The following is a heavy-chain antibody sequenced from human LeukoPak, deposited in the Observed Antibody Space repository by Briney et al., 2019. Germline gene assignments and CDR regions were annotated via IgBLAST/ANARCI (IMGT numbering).Heavy chain of an antibody. CDR2: ISYDGSNK. CDR3: AKDMNYYDSSGYYYLYYYYYMDV. CDR1: GFTFSSYG. V-gene: IGHV3-30*18. Sequence: PGGSLRLSCAAFGFTFSSYGMHWVRQAPGKGLEWVAVISYDGSNKYYADSVKGRFTISRDNSKNTLYLQMNSLRAEDTAVYYCAKDMNYYDSSGYYYLYYYYYMDVWGKGTTVTVSS. D-gene: IGHD3-22*01. J-gene: IGHJ6*03.